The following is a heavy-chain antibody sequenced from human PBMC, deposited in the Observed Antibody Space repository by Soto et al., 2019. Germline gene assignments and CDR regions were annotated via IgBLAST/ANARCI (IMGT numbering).Heavy chain of an antibody. CDR1: GYTFTSYA. D-gene: IGHD2-2*01. J-gene: IGHJ3*02. CDR2: INAGNGNT. V-gene: IGHV1-3*01. CDR3: APHLGYCGSRTSCYVGVGAFDI. Sequence: ASVKVSCKASGYTFTSYAMHWVRQAPGQRLEWMGWINAGNGNTKYSQKFQGRVTITRDTSASTAYMELSSLRSEDTAVYYCAPHLGYCGSRTSCYVGVGAFDIWGQGTMVTVSS.